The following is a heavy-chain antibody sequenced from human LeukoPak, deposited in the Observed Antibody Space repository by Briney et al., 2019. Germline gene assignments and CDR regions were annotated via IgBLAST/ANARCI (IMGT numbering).Heavy chain of an antibody. CDR3: TRVFSGPLRCTNGVCFQYYFDY. Sequence: GGSLRLSCAASGFTFSSYSMNWVRQAPGKGLEWVSSISSSSSYIYYADSVKGRFSISRDNAKNSLYLQMNSLKTEDTAVYYCTRVFSGPLRCTNGVCFQYYFDYWGQGTLVTVSS. D-gene: IGHD2-8*01. CDR1: GFTFSSYS. V-gene: IGHV3-21*03. CDR2: ISSSSSYI. J-gene: IGHJ4*02.